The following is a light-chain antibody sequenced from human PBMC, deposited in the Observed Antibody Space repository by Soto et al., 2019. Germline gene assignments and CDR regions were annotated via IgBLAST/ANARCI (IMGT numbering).Light chain of an antibody. CDR3: SSYAGSNTWGV. V-gene: IGLV2-8*01. CDR2: EVS. J-gene: IGLJ2*01. Sequence: QSVLTQPPSASGSPGQSVTISCTGTSSDVGGYDYVSWYQQHPGKAPKLMIYEVSKRPSRVPDRFSGSKSGNTASLTVSGLQAEDEADYYCSSYAGSNTWGVFGGGTKLTVL. CDR1: SSDVGGYDY.